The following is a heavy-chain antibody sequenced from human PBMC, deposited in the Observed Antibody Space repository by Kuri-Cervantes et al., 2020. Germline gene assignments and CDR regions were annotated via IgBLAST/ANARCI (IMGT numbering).Heavy chain of an antibody. CDR2: ISAYNGNT. CDR3: ARDPSGSGSPHRYFDY. CDR1: GYTFTSYG. J-gene: IGHJ4*02. V-gene: IGHV1-18*01. Sequence: ASVKVSCKASGYTFTSYGISWVRQAPGQGLEWMGWISAYNGNTNYAQKLQGRVTMTTDTSTSTAYMELRSLRSDDTAVYYCARDPSGSGSPHRYFDYWGQGTLVTVSS. D-gene: IGHD3-22*01.